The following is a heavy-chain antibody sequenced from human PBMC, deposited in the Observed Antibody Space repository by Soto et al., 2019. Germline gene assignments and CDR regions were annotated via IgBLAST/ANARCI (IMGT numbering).Heavy chain of an antibody. J-gene: IGHJ6*03. CDR2: ISYDGSNK. D-gene: IGHD2-2*01. V-gene: IGHV3-30*18. Sequence: VQLVESGGGVVQPGRSLRLSCAASGFTFSSYGMHWVRQAPGKGLEWVAVISYDGSNKYYADSVKGRFTISRDNSKNTLYLQMNSLRAEDTAVYYCAKGAGYCSSTSCSMDVWGKGTTVTVSS. CDR1: GFTFSSYG. CDR3: AKGAGYCSSTSCSMDV.